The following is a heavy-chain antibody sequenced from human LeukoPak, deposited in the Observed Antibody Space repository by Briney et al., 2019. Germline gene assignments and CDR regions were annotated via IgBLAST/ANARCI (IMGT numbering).Heavy chain of an antibody. D-gene: IGHD4-17*01. Sequence: PSETLSLTCTVSGGSISSGDYYWSWIRQPPGKGLEWIGYIYYSGSTYYNPSLKSRVTISVDTSKNQFSLKLSSVTAADTAVYYCASYGDLQHFQHWGQGTLVTVSS. V-gene: IGHV4-30-4*08. CDR2: IYYSGST. CDR1: GGSISSGDYY. J-gene: IGHJ1*01. CDR3: ASYGDLQHFQH.